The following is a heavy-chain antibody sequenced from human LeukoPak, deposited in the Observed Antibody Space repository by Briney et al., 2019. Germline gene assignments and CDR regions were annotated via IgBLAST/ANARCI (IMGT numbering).Heavy chain of an antibody. CDR3: ARDVEHDYGAERPLDY. Sequence: GGSLRLSCAASGFTFSSYAMSWVRQAPGKGLEWVSAVSASGGNTYYADSVKGRFTISRDNAKNSLYLQMNSLRAEDTAVYYCARDVEHDYGAERPLDYWGQGTLVTVSS. D-gene: IGHD4-17*01. J-gene: IGHJ4*02. V-gene: IGHV3-23*01. CDR2: VSASGGNT. CDR1: GFTFSSYA.